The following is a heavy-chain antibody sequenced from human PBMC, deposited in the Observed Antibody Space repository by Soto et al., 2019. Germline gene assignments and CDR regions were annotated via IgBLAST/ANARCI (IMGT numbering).Heavy chain of an antibody. CDR1: GFTFSNAW. Sequence: EVQLVESGGGLVKPGGSLRLSCAASGFTFSNAWMSWVRQAPGKGLEWVGRIKSKTDGGTTDYAAPVKGRFTISRDDSKNTLYLQMNSLKTEDTAVYYCTTLPPPWAKRSDAFDIWGQGTMVTVSS. CDR2: IKSKTDGGTT. J-gene: IGHJ3*02. CDR3: TTLPPPWAKRSDAFDI. V-gene: IGHV3-15*01.